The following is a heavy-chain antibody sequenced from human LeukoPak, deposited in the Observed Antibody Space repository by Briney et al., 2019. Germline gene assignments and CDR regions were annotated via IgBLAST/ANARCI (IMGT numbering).Heavy chain of an antibody. V-gene: IGHV3-30*02. CDR2: IRYDGSNK. CDR3: AKDPRDHSYGWSWRYFDY. D-gene: IGHD5-18*01. J-gene: IGHJ4*02. Sequence: GGSLRLSCAASGFTFSSYGMHWVRQAPGKGLEWVAFIRYDGSNKYHADSVKGRLTISRDNSKNTLYLQMNSLRAEDTAVYYCAKDPRDHSYGWSWRYFDYWGQGTLVTVSS. CDR1: GFTFSSYG.